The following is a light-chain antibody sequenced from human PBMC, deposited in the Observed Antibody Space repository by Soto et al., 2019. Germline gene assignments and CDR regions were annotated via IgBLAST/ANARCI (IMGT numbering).Light chain of an antibody. CDR2: GAS. J-gene: IGKJ3*01. CDR1: QSVTSN. Sequence: EIVMTQSPATLSVSPGERATLSCRASQSVTSNLAWYQHKPGQAPRLLIYGASTRATGIPARFSGSGSGTEFTLTISSLQSEDFAVYYCQQYNNWVFTFGPGTKVDIK. CDR3: QQYNNWVFT. V-gene: IGKV3-15*01.